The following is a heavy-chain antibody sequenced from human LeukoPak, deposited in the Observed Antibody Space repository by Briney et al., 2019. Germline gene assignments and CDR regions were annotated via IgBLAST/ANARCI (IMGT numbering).Heavy chain of an antibody. V-gene: IGHV3-30*18. CDR1: GFTFSSYG. CDR2: ISHDGSNK. J-gene: IGHJ4*02. D-gene: IGHD6-13*01. CDR3: AKDGSSSWYLFDY. Sequence: PGGSLRLSCAASGFTFSSYGMHWVRQAPGKGLEWVAVISHDGSNKYYADSVKGRFTISRDNSKNTLYLQMNSLRAEDTAVYYCAKDGSSSWYLFDYWGQGTLVTVPS.